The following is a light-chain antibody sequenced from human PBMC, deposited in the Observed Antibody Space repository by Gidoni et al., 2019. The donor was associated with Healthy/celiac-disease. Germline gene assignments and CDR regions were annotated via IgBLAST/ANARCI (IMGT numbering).Light chain of an antibody. CDR3: QVWDSSTVV. CDR2: RDS. CDR1: NIGSKN. V-gene: IGLV3-9*01. J-gene: IGLJ2*01. Sequence: SYELTQPPSVSVALGQTAMITCGGNNIGSKNVHWYPQKPGQAPVLVIYRDSNRPSGIPGRFSGSNSGNTATLTISRAQAGDEADYYCQVWDSSTVVFGGGTKLTVL.